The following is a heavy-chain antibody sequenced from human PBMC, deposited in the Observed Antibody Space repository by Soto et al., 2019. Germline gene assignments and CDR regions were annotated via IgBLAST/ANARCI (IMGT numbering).Heavy chain of an antibody. D-gene: IGHD3-10*01. J-gene: IGHJ5*02. CDR2: ISRDSTTT. CDR1: GFTFSTYT. CDR3: ASDGRFGELLST. Sequence: EVQLVESGGGLVQPGGSLRLSWAASGFTFSTYTMHWVRQAPGKGLEWVSYISRDSTTTYYADSVKGRLTISRDNAKNSLYLQMDSLRAEDTAVYYCASDGRFGELLSTWGQGTLVTVSS. V-gene: IGHV3-48*01.